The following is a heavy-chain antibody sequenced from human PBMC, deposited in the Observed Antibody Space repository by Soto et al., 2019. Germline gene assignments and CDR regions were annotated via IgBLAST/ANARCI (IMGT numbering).Heavy chain of an antibody. D-gene: IGHD3-22*01. J-gene: IGHJ4*02. V-gene: IGHV3-23*01. Sequence: EVQLLESGGGLVQPGGSLRLSCAASGFTFSSYAMSWVGQAPGKGLEWVSAISGSGGSTYYADSVKGRFTISRDNSKNTLYLQMNSLRAEDTAVYYCAKDRDTYYYDSSGEHYFDYWGQGTLVTVSS. CDR2: ISGSGGST. CDR3: AKDRDTYYYDSSGEHYFDY. CDR1: GFTFSSYA.